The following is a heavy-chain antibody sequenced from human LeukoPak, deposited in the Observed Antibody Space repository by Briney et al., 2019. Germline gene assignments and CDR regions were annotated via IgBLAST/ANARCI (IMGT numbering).Heavy chain of an antibody. V-gene: IGHV3-21*01. CDR1: GFIFSDYA. Sequence: AGGSLTLSCAASGFIFSDYAMTWVRQAPGKRLEWVASISASSGYIYYADSVKGRFTISRDNAKSSLYLQMNSLRADDTAVYGCARGISTIFGEYYYYMDVWGKGTTVTVSS. CDR2: ISASSGYI. CDR3: ARGISTIFGEYYYYMDV. J-gene: IGHJ6*03. D-gene: IGHD3-3*01.